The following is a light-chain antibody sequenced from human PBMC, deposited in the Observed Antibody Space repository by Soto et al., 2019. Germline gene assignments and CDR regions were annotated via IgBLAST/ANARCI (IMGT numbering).Light chain of an antibody. CDR1: QGIRID. Sequence: DIQMTQSPSSLSASVGDRVTITCRASQGIRIDLGWFQQRPGKAPKRLIYGASSLQSGVPSRFSGSGYGTEFTLTISNLQPEDFATYYCLQHNSFPLTFGQGTKVDIK. CDR3: LQHNSFPLT. CDR2: GAS. V-gene: IGKV1-17*02. J-gene: IGKJ1*01.